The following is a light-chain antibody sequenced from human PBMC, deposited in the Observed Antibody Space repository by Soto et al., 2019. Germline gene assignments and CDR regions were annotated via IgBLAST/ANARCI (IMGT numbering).Light chain of an antibody. Sequence: EIVLTQSPGTLSLSPGERATLSCRASQSVSSNYLAWYQQKPGQAPRLLIYGASSRSTGLPDRFSGSGSGTDFALTISRLEPEAFAVYYCHQYGTSPAHSFGQGTKLEVK. J-gene: IGKJ2*03. CDR2: GAS. V-gene: IGKV3-20*01. CDR1: QSVSSNY. CDR3: HQYGTSPAHS.